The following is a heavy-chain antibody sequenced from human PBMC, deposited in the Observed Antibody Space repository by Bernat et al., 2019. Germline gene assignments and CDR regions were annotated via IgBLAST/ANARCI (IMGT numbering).Heavy chain of an antibody. CDR2: ISRSGSSI. V-gene: IGHV3-21*05. D-gene: IGHD1-1*01. J-gene: IGHJ4*02. CDR3: ARDTGTTGTTPDY. Sequence: EVQLVESGGGLVQPGGSLRLSCAASGFTFSSYSMNWVRQAPGKGLEWVSHISRSGSSIYYADSVKGRFTISRDNAKNSLYLKMNSLRAEDTAVYYCARDTGTTGTTPDYWGQGTLVTVSS. CDR1: GFTFSSYS.